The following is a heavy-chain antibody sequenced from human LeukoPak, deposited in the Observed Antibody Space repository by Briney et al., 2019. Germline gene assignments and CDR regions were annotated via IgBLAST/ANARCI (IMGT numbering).Heavy chain of an antibody. CDR3: ARDGNDILTGYLDY. J-gene: IGHJ4*02. CDR2: ISSSSSYI. Sequence: PGGSLRLSCAASGFTFSSYSMNWVRQAPGKGLEWVSSISSSSSYIYCADSVKGRFTISRDNAKNSLYLQMNSLRAEDTAVYYCARDGNDILTGYLDYWGQGTLVTVSS. D-gene: IGHD3-9*01. CDR1: GFTFSSYS. V-gene: IGHV3-21*01.